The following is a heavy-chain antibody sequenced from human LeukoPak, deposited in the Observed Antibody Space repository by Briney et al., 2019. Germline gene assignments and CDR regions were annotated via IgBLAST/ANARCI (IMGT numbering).Heavy chain of an antibody. Sequence: GGSLRLSCAASGFTFSSYWMHWVRQAPGKGLVWISCIDSAGRNTYYADSVKGRFTISRDNARNTLYLQMNSLRAEDTAVYFCTRDTQSHFDYWGQGTLVTVSS. CDR1: GFTFSSYW. J-gene: IGHJ4*02. V-gene: IGHV3-74*01. CDR3: TRDTQSHFDY. CDR2: IDSAGRNT.